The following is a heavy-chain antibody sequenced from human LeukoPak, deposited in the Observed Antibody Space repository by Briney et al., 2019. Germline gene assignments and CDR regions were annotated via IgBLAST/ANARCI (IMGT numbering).Heavy chain of an antibody. CDR2: ISTGGTT. D-gene: IGHD4-11*01. V-gene: IGHV3-53*01. J-gene: IGHJ4*02. Sequence: GGSLRLSCAVSGFIVSSNDMSWVRQAPGKGLEWVSLISTGGTTYFADSVKGRCTISRKNRKNTLYLQMNSLGVEKQACNYCGRTPNRGDYHHFLDSWGQGTLVTVSS. CDR1: GFIVSSND. CDR3: GRTPNRGDYHHFLDS.